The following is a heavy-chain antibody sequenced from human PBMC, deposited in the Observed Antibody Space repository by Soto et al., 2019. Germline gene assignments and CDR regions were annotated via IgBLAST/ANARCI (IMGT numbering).Heavy chain of an antibody. V-gene: IGHV5-51*01. CDR1: GYSFTSYW. J-gene: IGHJ6*02. CDR2: IYPGDSDT. D-gene: IGHD6-13*01. CDR3: ARLVAAASTGGYYYGIDV. Sequence: GESLKISCKGSGYSFTSYWIGWVRQMPGKGLEWLGIIYPGDSDTRYSPSFQGQVTISADKSISTAYLQWSSLKASDTAMYYCARLVAAASTGGYYYGIDVCGQGTPVPAS.